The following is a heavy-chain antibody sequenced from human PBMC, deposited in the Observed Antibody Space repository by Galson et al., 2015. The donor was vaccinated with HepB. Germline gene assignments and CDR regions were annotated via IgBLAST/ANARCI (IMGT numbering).Heavy chain of an antibody. D-gene: IGHD3-9*01. CDR3: ANSVRHFDWLTIDY. CDR2: ISSDGSTK. Sequence: SLRLSCAASGFTFSSYAMHWVRQAPGKGLEWVAVISSDGSTKFYVDSVRGRFSISRDNSKNTLYLQMNGLRAEDTAVYYCANSVRHFDWLTIDYWGQGTLVTVSS. CDR1: GFTFSSYA. V-gene: IGHV3-30*04. J-gene: IGHJ4*02.